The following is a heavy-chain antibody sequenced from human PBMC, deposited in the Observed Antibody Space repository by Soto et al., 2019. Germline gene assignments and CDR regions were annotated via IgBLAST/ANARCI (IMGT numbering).Heavy chain of an antibody. J-gene: IGHJ6*03. V-gene: IGHV1-3*01. CDR2: INAGNGNT. Sequence: ASVKVSCKASGYTFTSYAMHWVRQAPGQRLEWMGWINAGNGNTKYSQKFQGRVTITRDTSASTVYMELSSLRSEDTAVYYCATGIADYYYMDVWGKGTTVTVSS. D-gene: IGHD6-13*01. CDR1: GYTFTSYA. CDR3: ATGIADYYYMDV.